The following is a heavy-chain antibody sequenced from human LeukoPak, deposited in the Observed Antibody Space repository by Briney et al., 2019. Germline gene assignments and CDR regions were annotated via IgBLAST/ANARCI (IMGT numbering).Heavy chain of an antibody. D-gene: IGHD2-15*01. V-gene: IGHV4-61*01. Sequence: SETLSLTCTVSGGSVSSGSYYWSWIRQPPGKGLEWIGYIYYSGSTNHNPSLKSRVTISVDTSKNQFPLKLSSVTAADTAVYYCARAFCSGGSCYSVYWGQGTLVTVSS. J-gene: IGHJ4*02. CDR2: IYYSGST. CDR1: GGSVSSGSYY. CDR3: ARAFCSGGSCYSVY.